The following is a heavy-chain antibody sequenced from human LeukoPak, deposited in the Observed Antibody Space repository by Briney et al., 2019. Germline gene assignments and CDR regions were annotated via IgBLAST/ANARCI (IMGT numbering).Heavy chain of an antibody. J-gene: IGHJ4*02. CDR2: ISSSGDAT. Sequence: GGSLRLSCAASGFTLNNYAMKWVRQAPGKGLEWVSLISSSGDATYYADSVQGRFTISRDNSRNTLYLHIDSLRVEDTATYYCARGTTDLDYWGQGTRVIVSS. CDR1: GFTLNNYA. V-gene: IGHV3-23*01. D-gene: IGHD1-14*01. CDR3: ARGTTDLDY.